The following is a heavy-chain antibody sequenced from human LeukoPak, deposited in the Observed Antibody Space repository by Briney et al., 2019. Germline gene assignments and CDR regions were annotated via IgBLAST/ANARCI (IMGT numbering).Heavy chain of an antibody. CDR1: GFTFSSYA. D-gene: IGHD1-26*01. J-gene: IGHJ4*02. V-gene: IGHV3-23*01. CDR3: AKDLVPYSGSLFDY. Sequence: GGSLRLSCAASGFTFSSYAMSWVRQAPGKGLEWVSAISGSGGSTYYADSVKGRFTISRDNSKNALYLQMNSLRAEDTAVYYCAKDLVPYSGSLFDYWGQGTLVTVSS. CDR2: ISGSGGST.